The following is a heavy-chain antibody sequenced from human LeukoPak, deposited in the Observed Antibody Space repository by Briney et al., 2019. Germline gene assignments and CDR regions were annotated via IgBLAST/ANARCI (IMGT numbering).Heavy chain of an antibody. Sequence: PGGSLRLSCAASGFXLSTYSMNWVRPAPGRGLEWVSSISSSSSYIHYADSVKGRFTISRDNAKNSLYLQMNSLRAEDTAVYYCARPLYYYDSSGYYSYFDYWGQGTLVTVSS. D-gene: IGHD3-22*01. V-gene: IGHV3-21*01. CDR1: GFXLSTYS. CDR3: ARPLYYYDSSGYYSYFDY. CDR2: ISSSSSYI. J-gene: IGHJ4*02.